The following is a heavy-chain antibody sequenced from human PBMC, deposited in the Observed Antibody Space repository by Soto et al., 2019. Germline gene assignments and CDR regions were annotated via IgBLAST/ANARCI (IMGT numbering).Heavy chain of an antibody. CDR3: ARAFQPRYNWGIDY. Sequence: QVQLVQSGAEVKKPGSSVKVSCKASGGTFSSYAISWVRQAPGQGLEWMGGIIPIFGTANYAQKFQGRVTXXAXEXXSTASLELSSLRSEDTAVYYCARAFQPRYNWGIDYWGQGTLVTVSS. CDR1: GGTFSSYA. D-gene: IGHD1-20*01. CDR2: IIPIFGTA. J-gene: IGHJ4*02. V-gene: IGHV1-69*12.